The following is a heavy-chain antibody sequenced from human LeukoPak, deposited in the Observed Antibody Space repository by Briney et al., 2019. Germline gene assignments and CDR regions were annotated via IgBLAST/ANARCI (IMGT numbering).Heavy chain of an antibody. CDR1: GFTFSSYG. V-gene: IGHV3-30*18. J-gene: IGHJ4*02. D-gene: IGHD3-22*01. CDR3: AKDQQSYYYDSSGYPGD. Sequence: GRSLRLSCAASGFTFSSYGMHWVRQAPGKGLEWVAVISYDGSNKYYADSVKGRFTISRDNSKNTLYLQMNSLRAEDTAVYYCAKDQQSYYYDSSGYPGDWGQGTLVTVSS. CDR2: ISYDGSNK.